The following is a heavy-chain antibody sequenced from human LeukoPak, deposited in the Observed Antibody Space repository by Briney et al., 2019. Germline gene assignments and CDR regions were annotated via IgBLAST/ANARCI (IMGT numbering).Heavy chain of an antibody. V-gene: IGHV4-59*01. Sequence: SETLSLTCTVSGGSISSYYWSWIRQPPGKGLEWIGYIYYSGSTNYNPSLKSRVTISVDTSKNQFSLKLSSVTAADTAVYYCARDRYAFGFWFDPWAREPWSPSPQ. CDR3: ARDRYAFGFWFDP. CDR2: IYYSGST. J-gene: IGHJ5*02. D-gene: IGHD3-16*01. CDR1: GGSISSYY.